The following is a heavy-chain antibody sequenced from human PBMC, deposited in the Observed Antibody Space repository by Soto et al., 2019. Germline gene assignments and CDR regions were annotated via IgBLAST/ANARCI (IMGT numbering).Heavy chain of an antibody. Sequence: QVQLVESGGGVVQPGRSLRLSCAASGFTFSSYGMHWVRQAPGKGLEWVAVISYDGSNKYYADSVKGRFTISRDNSKNTLYLQMTSLRAEDTAVYYCAKSPFDYWGQGTLVTVAS. J-gene: IGHJ4*02. V-gene: IGHV3-30*18. CDR3: AKSPFDY. CDR1: GFTFSSYG. CDR2: ISYDGSNK.